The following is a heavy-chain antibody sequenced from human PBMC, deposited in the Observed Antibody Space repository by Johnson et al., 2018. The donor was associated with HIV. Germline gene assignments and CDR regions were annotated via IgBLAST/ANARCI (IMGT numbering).Heavy chain of an antibody. CDR1: RFTFSSYD. D-gene: IGHD6-13*01. CDR3: AKVAVATAAGGVAFDI. CDR2: IGTAGDT. V-gene: IGHV3-13*01. Sequence: VQLVESGGGVVQPGRSLRLSCAASRFTFSSYDMHWVRQATGKGLEWVSTIGTAGDTYYPGSVKGRFNISRDNSKSTLYLQMNSLKAEDTAVYYCAKVAVATAAGGVAFDIWGQGTMVTVSS. J-gene: IGHJ3*02.